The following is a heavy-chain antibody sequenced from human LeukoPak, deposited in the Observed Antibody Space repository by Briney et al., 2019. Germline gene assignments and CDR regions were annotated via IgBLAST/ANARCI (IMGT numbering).Heavy chain of an antibody. J-gene: IGHJ4*02. V-gene: IGHV1-46*01. CDR1: GYTFTSYF. CDR2: INPSGGST. CDR3: ARGTAVGGFGY. D-gene: IGHD5-18*01. Sequence: ASVKVSCKASGYTFTSYFMHWVRQAPGQGLEWMGIINPSGGSTSYAQKFQGRVTMTRDTSTSTAYMELSSLRSEDTAVYYCARGTAVGGFGYWGQGTLVTVSS.